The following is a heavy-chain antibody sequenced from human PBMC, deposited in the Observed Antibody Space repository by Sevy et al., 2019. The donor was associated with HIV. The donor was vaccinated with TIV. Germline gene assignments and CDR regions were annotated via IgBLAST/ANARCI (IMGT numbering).Heavy chain of an antibody. Sequence: GGSLRLSCAASGFTFSSYAMSWVRQAPGKGLEWVSAISGSGGSTYYADSVKGRFTISRDNSKNTLYLQMNSLRAEDTVVYYCAGGRLGYCSGTSCSYWGQGTLVTVSS. CDR1: GFTFSSYA. CDR3: AGGRLGYCSGTSCSY. CDR2: ISGSGGST. D-gene: IGHD2-2*01. J-gene: IGHJ4*02. V-gene: IGHV3-23*01.